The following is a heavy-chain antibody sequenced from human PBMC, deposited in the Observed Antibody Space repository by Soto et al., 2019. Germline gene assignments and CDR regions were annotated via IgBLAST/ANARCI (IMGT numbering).Heavy chain of an antibody. CDR1: GYTFPSYW. J-gene: IGHJ5*02. V-gene: IGHV5-10-1*01. CDR2: IDPTDSYT. D-gene: IGHD2-15*01. CDR3: ARGGPQVVHNWVDP. Sequence: EVKLVQSGAEVKKPGESLRISCKGSGYTFPSYWINWVRQMPGKGLEWMGRIDPTDSYTNYNPSFQGHFTISADKSLSTAYLQWDSLRASDTATYYCARGGPQVVHNWVDPWGQGTLVTVSS.